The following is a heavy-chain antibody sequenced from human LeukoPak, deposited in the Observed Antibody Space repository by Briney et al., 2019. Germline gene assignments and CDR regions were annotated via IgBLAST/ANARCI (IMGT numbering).Heavy chain of an antibody. Sequence: GASVKVSCKASGYTFTSYYMHWVRQAPGQGLEWMGWINPNSGGTNYAQKFQGRVTMTRDTSISTAYMELSRLRSDDTAVYYCATSGQSPNLYHEYSSSPAAFNWGQGTLVTVSS. CDR1: GYTFTSYY. CDR3: ATSGQSPNLYHEYSSSPAAFN. CDR2: INPNSGGT. V-gene: IGHV1-2*02. J-gene: IGHJ4*02. D-gene: IGHD6-6*01.